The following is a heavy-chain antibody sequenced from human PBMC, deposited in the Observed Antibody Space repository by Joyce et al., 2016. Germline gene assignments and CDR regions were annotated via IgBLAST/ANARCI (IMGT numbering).Heavy chain of an antibody. V-gene: IGHV1-2*02. CDR3: ARIRFGQSWH. Sequence: QVQLGQSGAELKKPGASVRVSCQASGYTFNGYYLHWVRQAPGQGLEWLGWIDPNSGNTNYAQKFRGRATMTRDTSIDTAFLEVSGLRSDDTAVYYCARIRFGQSWHWGQGTLVTVSS. D-gene: IGHD3-16*01. CDR2: IDPNSGNT. CDR1: GYTFNGYY. J-gene: IGHJ4*02.